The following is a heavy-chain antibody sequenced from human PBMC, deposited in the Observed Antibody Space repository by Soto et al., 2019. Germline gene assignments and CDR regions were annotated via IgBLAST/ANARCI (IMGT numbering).Heavy chain of an antibody. CDR3: ARAPLGAVLIFITSAKIDD. CDR1: GYDITDHY. CDR2: ISPDGGST. D-gene: IGHD1-20*01. Sequence: ASVKVSCKASGYDITDHYIHWVRQAPGQGLEWMGIISPDGGSTRYSQKFQARITITRDTSTSTVYMELSSLRSEDTAVYYRARAPLGAVLIFITSAKIDDRGQGTLVIVAS. V-gene: IGHV1-46*01. J-gene: IGHJ4*02.